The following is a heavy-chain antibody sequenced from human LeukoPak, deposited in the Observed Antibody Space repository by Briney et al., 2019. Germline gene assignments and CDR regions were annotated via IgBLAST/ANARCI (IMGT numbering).Heavy chain of an antibody. Sequence: KPSETLSLTCAVYGGSFSGYYWSWIRQPPGKGLEWTGYIYYSGSTYYNPSLKSRVTISVDTSKNQFSLKLSSVTAADTAVYYCARAYSGYDFDYWGQGTLVTVSS. J-gene: IGHJ4*02. CDR1: GGSFSGYY. CDR3: ARAYSGYDFDY. CDR2: IYYSGST. D-gene: IGHD5-12*01. V-gene: IGHV4-30-4*08.